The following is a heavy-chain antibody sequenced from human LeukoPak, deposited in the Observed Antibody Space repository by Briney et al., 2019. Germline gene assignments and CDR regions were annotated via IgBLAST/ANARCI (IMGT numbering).Heavy chain of an antibody. CDR2: ISGSSGST. CDR3: AKIIQAGMDY. Sequence: GGSLRLSCAASGFTFSTYDMPWVRQAPGKGLEWVSAISGSSGSTYYADSVKGRFTISRDNSKNTLYLQMNSLRAEDAAVYYCAKIIQAGMDYWGQGTLVTVSS. CDR1: GFTFSTYD. D-gene: IGHD2-21*01. J-gene: IGHJ4*02. V-gene: IGHV3-23*01.